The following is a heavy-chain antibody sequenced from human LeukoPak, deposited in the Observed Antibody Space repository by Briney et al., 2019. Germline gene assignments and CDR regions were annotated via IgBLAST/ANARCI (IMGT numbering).Heavy chain of an antibody. D-gene: IGHD3-22*01. J-gene: IGHJ2*01. Sequence: PSETLSLTCTVSGGSISSYYWSWIRQPPGKGLEWVWYIYYSGSTNYNPSLKSRVTISVDTSKNQFSLKLSSVTAADTAVYYCARGLGSGYNWYFDLWGRGTLVTVSS. CDR1: GGSISSYY. CDR2: IYYSGST. V-gene: IGHV4-59*01. CDR3: ARGLGSGYNWYFDL.